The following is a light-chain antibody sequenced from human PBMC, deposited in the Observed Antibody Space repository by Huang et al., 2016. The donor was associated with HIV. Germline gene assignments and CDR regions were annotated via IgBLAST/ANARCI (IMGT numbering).Light chain of an antibody. J-gene: IGKJ2*01. Sequence: DIQMTQSPSSLSASVGDRVTITCRASQSISSYLNWYQQKPGKAPKLRIYAASSLQSGVPSRFSGSGSGTDFTLTISSLQPEDFATYHCQQSHSTPYTFGQGTKLEIK. CDR2: AAS. CDR3: QQSHSTPYT. CDR1: QSISSY. V-gene: IGKV1-39*01.